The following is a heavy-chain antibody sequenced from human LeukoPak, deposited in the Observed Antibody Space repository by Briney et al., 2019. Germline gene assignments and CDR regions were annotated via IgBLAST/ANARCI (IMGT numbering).Heavy chain of an antibody. CDR1: GYSFTSYW. CDR3: ARAEDKGEQLGAFDI. V-gene: IGHV5-10-1*01. J-gene: IGHJ3*02. D-gene: IGHD6-13*01. CDR2: IDPSDSYT. Sequence: GESLRISCKGSGYSFTSYWISWVRQMPGKGLEWMGRIDPSDSYTNYSPSFQGHVTISADKSISTAYLQWSSLKASDTDMYYCARAEDKGEQLGAFDIWGQGTMVTVSS.